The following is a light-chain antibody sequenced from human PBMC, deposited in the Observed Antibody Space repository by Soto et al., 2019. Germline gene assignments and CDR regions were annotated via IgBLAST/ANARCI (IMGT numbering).Light chain of an antibody. J-gene: IGLJ2*01. V-gene: IGLV1-51*01. Sequence: QSVLTQPPSVSAAPGQKVTISCSGSSSNIGNNYVSWYQHLPGTAPKLLIYDNNKRPSGIPDRFSGSKSGTSATLGITGLQTGDEADYYCGTWDSSLSAVVFGGGIKLTVL. CDR3: GTWDSSLSAVV. CDR2: DNN. CDR1: SSNIGNNY.